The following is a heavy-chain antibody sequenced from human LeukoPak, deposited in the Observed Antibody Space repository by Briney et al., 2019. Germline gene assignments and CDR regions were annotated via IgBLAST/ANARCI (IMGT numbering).Heavy chain of an antibody. Sequence: ASVTVSCKASGYTFTGYYMHWVRQAPGQGLEWMGWINPNSGGTNYAQKFQGRVTMTRDTSISTAYMELSRLRSDDTAVYYCARDPTTYYYDSSGYYSVGWFDPWGQGTLVTVSS. J-gene: IGHJ5*02. CDR1: GYTFTGYY. V-gene: IGHV1-2*02. CDR3: ARDPTTYYYDSSGYYSVGWFDP. D-gene: IGHD3-22*01. CDR2: INPNSGGT.